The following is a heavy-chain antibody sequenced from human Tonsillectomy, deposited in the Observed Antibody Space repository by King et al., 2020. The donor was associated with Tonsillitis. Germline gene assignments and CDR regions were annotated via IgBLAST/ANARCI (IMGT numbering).Heavy chain of an antibody. CDR2: IYWDDDK. Sequence: TLKESGPTLVKPTQTLTLTCTFSGFSLSTSGVGVGWIRQPPGKALEWLALIYWDDDKRYSPSLKSRLTITKDTSKNQVVLTMTNMDPVDTATYYCALPFPDYGDFLQPAFDYWGQGTLVTVSS. V-gene: IGHV2-5*02. CDR3: ALPFPDYGDFLQPAFDY. J-gene: IGHJ4*02. CDR1: GFSLSTSGVG. D-gene: IGHD4-17*01.